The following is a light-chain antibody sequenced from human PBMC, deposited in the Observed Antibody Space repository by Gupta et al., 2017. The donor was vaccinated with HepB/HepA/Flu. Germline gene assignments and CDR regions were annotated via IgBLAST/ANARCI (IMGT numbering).Light chain of an antibody. Sequence: QSALTQPASVSGSPGQSITISCTGTSSDVGNHNFVSWYQQHPGKAPKLMIYEVSKRPSGISNRLSGSKSGNTASVTISGLQAEDEADYYCCSYAVSSTSVIFGGGTKLTVL. CDR2: EVS. CDR1: SSDVGNHNF. J-gene: IGLJ2*01. V-gene: IGLV2-23*02. CDR3: CSYAVSSTSVI.